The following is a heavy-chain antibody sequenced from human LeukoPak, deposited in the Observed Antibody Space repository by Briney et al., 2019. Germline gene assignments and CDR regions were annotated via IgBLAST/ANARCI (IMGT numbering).Heavy chain of an antibody. CDR3: AREGWPIAAAGLEDYYYYYMDV. V-gene: IGHV1-2*02. D-gene: IGHD6-13*01. CDR2: INPNSGGT. J-gene: IGHJ6*03. Sequence: GASVKVSCKASGYTFTGYYMHWVRQAPGQGLEWMGWINPNSGGTNYAQKFQGRVTMTRDTSISTAYMELSRLRSDDTAVYYCAREGWPIAAAGLEDYYYYYMDVWGKGTTVTVSS. CDR1: GYTFTGYY.